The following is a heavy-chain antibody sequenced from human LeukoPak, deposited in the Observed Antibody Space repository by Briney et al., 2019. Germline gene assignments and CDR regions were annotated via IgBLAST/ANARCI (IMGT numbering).Heavy chain of an antibody. CDR2: IYYSGST. J-gene: IGHJ5*02. V-gene: IGHV4-30-4*08. Sequence: SQTLSLTCTVSGGSISSGDYYWSWIRQPPGKGLEWIGYIYYSGSTYYNPSLKSRVTISVDTSKNQFSLKLNSVTAADTAVYYCARVDGGDFWSGQGARWFDPWGQGTLVTVSS. CDR3: ARVDGGDFWSGQGARWFDP. D-gene: IGHD3-3*01. CDR1: GGSISSGDYY.